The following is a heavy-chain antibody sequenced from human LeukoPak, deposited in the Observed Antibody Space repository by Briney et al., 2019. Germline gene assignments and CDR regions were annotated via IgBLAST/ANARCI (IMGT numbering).Heavy chain of an antibody. CDR3: ARFHAHYGSGVY. Sequence: SETLSLTCTVSGGSISSGSYYWSWLRQPAGKGLEWIGRIYTSGSTNYNPSLKSRVTISVDTSKNQFSLKLSSVTAADTAVYYCARFHAHYGSGVYWGQGTLVTVSS. D-gene: IGHD3-10*01. V-gene: IGHV4-61*02. J-gene: IGHJ4*02. CDR1: GGSISSGSYY. CDR2: IYTSGST.